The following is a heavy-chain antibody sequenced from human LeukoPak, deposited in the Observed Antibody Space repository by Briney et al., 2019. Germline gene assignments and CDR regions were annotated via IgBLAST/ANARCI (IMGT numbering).Heavy chain of an antibody. CDR2: IRPSGDNT. D-gene: IGHD4-17*01. CDR1: GFTFSSYD. J-gene: IGHJ4*02. Sequence: GGSLRLSCAAPGFTFSSYDMTWVRQAPGRGLEWVSSIRPSGDNTYYGDSVKGRFTISRDNSKNTLYLQMNSLRTEDTALYYCAARRLTVTTEIDYWGQGTLVTVSS. V-gene: IGHV3-23*01. CDR3: AARRLTVTTEIDY.